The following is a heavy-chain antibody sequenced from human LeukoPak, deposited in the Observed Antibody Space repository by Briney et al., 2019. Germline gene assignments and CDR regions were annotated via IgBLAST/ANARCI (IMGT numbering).Heavy chain of an antibody. CDR2: ISYDGSIK. J-gene: IGHJ4*02. Sequence: PGRSLRLSCAASGLTFSNYGMHWVRQAPGKGLEWVAVISYDGSIKYYADSVKGRFTISRDNSKNTLYPQMNSLRAEDTAVYYCARTVYDYVWGSPLDYWGQGTLVTVSS. V-gene: IGHV3-30*03. CDR3: ARTVYDYVWGSPLDY. D-gene: IGHD3-16*01. CDR1: GLTFSNYG.